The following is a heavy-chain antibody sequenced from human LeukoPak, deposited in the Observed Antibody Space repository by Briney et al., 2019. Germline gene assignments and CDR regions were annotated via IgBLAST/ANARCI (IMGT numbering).Heavy chain of an antibody. CDR3: AREKIPALVFDP. V-gene: IGHV3-48*03. CDR1: GFPFSSYE. Sequence: SGGSLRLSCAASGFPFSSYEMHWLRQAPGKGLEWVAHISGSSGNILYSDAVRGRFSVSRDNANNVLYLQMSSLRVEDTAVYYCAREKIPALVFDPWGQGTLVTVSS. J-gene: IGHJ5*02. CDR2: ISGSSGNI. D-gene: IGHD6-13*01.